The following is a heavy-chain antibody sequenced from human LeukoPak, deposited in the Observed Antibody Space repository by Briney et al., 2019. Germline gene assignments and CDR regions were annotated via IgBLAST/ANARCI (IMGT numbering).Heavy chain of an antibody. D-gene: IGHD3-9*01. CDR2: IIPIFGTA. V-gene: IGHV1-69*05. J-gene: IGHJ4*02. Sequence: SVKVSCKASGGTFSSYAISWVRQAPGQGLEWMGGIIPIFGTANYAQKFQGRVTITTDESTSTAYMELNSLRAEDTAVYYCAKTWYYDILTGYYYFDYWGQGTLVTVSS. CDR3: AKTWYYDILTGYYYFDY. CDR1: GGTFSSYA.